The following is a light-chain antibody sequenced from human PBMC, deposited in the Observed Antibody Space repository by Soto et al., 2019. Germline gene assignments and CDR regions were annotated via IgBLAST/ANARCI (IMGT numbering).Light chain of an antibody. CDR2: WAS. CDR1: QSLLYSSNNRNY. CDR3: QQYYDTTRT. Sequence: DIVMTQSPDSLAVSLGERAAINCKSSQSLLYSSNNRNYLAWYQQKPGQPPKLLIYWASTRESGVPDRFSGSGSGTDFTLSISSLQAEDVAIYYCQQYYDTTRTFGQGTKVEIK. J-gene: IGKJ1*01. V-gene: IGKV4-1*01.